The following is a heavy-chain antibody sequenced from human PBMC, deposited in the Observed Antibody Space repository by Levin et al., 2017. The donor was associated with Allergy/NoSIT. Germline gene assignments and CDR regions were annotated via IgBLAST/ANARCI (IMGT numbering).Heavy chain of an antibody. CDR2: IYYGGYT. J-gene: IGHJ4*02. V-gene: IGHV4-30-4*01. D-gene: IGHD5-12*01. CDR1: GGSISGGDYY. CDR3: ARADSAYDPTPYSVAYYSYYFDY. Sequence: ASETLSLTCTVSGGSISGGDYYWSWIRQPPGKGLEWIGYIYYGGYTHSNPSLKSRVTISIDTSKNQFSLKLSSVTAADQAVYYCARADSAYDPTPYSVAYYSYYFDYWGQGTLVTVSS.